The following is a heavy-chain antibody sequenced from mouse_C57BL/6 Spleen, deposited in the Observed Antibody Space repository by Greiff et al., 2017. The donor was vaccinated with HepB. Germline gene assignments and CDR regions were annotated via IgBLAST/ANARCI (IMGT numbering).Heavy chain of an antibody. CDR2: IHPNSGST. CDR3: ARGDGYYFSWFAY. CDR1: GYTFTSYW. Sequence: QVQLQQSGAELVKPGASVKLSCKASGYTFTSYWMHWVKQRPGQGLEWIGMIHPNSGSTNYNEKFKSKATLTVDKSSSTAYMQLSSLTSADSAVYYCARGDGYYFSWFAYWGQGTLVTVSA. J-gene: IGHJ3*01. V-gene: IGHV1-64*01. D-gene: IGHD2-3*01.